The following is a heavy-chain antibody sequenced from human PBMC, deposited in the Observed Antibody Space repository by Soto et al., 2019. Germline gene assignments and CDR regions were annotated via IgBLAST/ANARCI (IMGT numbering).Heavy chain of an antibody. J-gene: IGHJ4*02. D-gene: IGHD3-10*01. CDR1: GFTFSSYA. V-gene: IGHV3-23*01. CDR2: ISGSGGST. CDR3: AKDPLWFGELIIEDGNYFDY. Sequence: GGSLRLSCAASGFTFSSYAMSWVRQAPGKGLEWVSAISGSGGSTYYADSVKGRFTISRDNSKNTLYLQMNSLRAEDTAVYYCAKDPLWFGELIIEDGNYFDYWGQGTLVTVSS.